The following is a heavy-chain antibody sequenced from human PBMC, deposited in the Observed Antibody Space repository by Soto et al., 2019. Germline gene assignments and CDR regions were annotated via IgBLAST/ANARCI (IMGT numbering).Heavy chain of an antibody. J-gene: IGHJ6*02. Sequence: AGGSLRLSCAASGFTFKTYAMSWVRQAPGKGLEWVSAISGSGGSTHYADSVMGRFTISRDNSKNTLYLQMNSLRAEDTAVYYCASAPAPEISGKYYYYGMDVWGQGTTVTVSS. CDR1: GFTFKTYA. CDR3: ASAPAPEISGKYYYYGMDV. CDR2: ISGSGGST. V-gene: IGHV3-23*01. D-gene: IGHD3-10*01.